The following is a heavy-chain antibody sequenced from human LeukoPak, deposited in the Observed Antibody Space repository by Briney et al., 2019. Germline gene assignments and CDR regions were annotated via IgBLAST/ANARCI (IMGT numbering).Heavy chain of an antibody. CDR1: GDSISSSNW. J-gene: IGHJ4*02. CDR3: ARDPSGDAARSFDY. Sequence: SETLSLTCAVSGDSISSSNWWSWVRQPPGKGLEWIGEIYHSERTNYNPSLKSRVTISVDKSKNQVSLKLSSVTAADTAVYYCARDPSGDAARSFDYWGQGTLVTVSS. CDR2: IYHSERT. V-gene: IGHV4-4*02. D-gene: IGHD1-26*01.